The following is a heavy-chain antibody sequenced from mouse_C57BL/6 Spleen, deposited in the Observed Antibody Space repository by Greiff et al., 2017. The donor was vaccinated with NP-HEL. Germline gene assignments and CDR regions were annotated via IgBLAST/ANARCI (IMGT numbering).Heavy chain of an antibody. J-gene: IGHJ1*03. V-gene: IGHV1-18*01. D-gene: IGHD2-3*01. Sequence: EVKLMESGPELVKPGASVKIPCKASGYTFTDYNMDWVKQSHGKSLEWIGDINPNNGGTIYNQKFKGKATLTVDKSSSTAYMELRSLTSEDTAVYYCARRWVLSLYFDVWGTGTTVTVSS. CDR3: ARRWVLSLYFDV. CDR1: GYTFTDYN. CDR2: INPNNGGT.